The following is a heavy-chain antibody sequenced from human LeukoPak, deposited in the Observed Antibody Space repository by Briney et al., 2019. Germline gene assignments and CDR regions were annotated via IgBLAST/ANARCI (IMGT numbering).Heavy chain of an antibody. V-gene: IGHV4-59*01. CDR3: ARATYSSGWGTSDY. CDR2: IYYSGST. D-gene: IGHD6-19*01. CDR1: GGSISSYY. J-gene: IGHJ4*02. Sequence: SETLSLTCTVSGGSISSYYWSWIRQPPGKGLEWIGYIYYSGSTNYNPSLKSRVTISVDASKNQFSLKLSSVTAADTAVYYCARATYSSGWGTSDYWGQGTLVTVSS.